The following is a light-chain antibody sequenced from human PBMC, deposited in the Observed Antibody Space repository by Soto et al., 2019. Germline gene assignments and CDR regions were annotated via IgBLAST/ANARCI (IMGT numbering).Light chain of an antibody. CDR2: GAS. J-gene: IGKJ5*01. V-gene: IGKV1D-12*01. CDR1: QDIAGY. CDR3: QQAYSLPIT. Sequence: DIQVTQSPSFLSASVGDRVIITCLASQDIAGYLAWYQHKPGRTPELLIHGASRLQSGVPARFSGSGSGTDFTLSINSLQPEDFATYYCQQAYSLPITFGQGTGLEI.